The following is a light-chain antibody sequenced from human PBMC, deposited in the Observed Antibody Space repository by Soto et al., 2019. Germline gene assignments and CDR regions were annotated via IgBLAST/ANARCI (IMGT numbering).Light chain of an antibody. CDR2: GLS. V-gene: IGKV3-15*01. CDR3: QQYYDWPT. CDR1: QRITT. Sequence: EIGMTQYTATLSFSPGERATLFCRASQRITTVAWYQQKPGQAPRLLIYGLSIRAPGVPARFSVSGSGTEFTLTISSLQSEDFAVYFCQQYYDWPTFGQGSMVDVK. J-gene: IGKJ1*01.